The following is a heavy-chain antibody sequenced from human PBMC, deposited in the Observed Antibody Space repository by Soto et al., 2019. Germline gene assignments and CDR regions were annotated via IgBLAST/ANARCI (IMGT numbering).Heavy chain of an antibody. Sequence: ASVKVSCKASGGTFSSYAISWVRQAPGQGLEWMGGIIPIFGTANYAQKFQGRVTITADESTSTAYMELSSLRSEDTAVYYCARVVTTKDYDILTGPRGDFDYWGQGTLVTVSS. D-gene: IGHD3-9*01. CDR1: GGTFSSYA. CDR3: ARVVTTKDYDILTGPRGDFDY. CDR2: IIPIFGTA. V-gene: IGHV1-69*13. J-gene: IGHJ4*02.